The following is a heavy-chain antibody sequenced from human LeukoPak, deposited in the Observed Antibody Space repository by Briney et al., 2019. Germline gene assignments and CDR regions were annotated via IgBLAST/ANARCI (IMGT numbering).Heavy chain of an antibody. CDR2: IYYSGST. Sequence: SESLSLTCTVSGGSVSSGSYYWSWIRQPPGKGLEWIGYIYYSGSTNYNPSLKSRVTISVDTSKNQFSLKLSSVTAADTAVYYCARWHYYGSGSYYTNWFDPWGQGTLVTVSS. V-gene: IGHV4-61*01. CDR1: GGSVSSGSYY. CDR3: ARWHYYGSGSYYTNWFDP. D-gene: IGHD3-10*01. J-gene: IGHJ5*02.